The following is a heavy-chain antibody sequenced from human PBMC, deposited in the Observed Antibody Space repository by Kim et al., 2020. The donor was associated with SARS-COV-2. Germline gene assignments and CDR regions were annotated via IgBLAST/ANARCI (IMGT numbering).Heavy chain of an antibody. CDR3: AKVLPKLTLTPIYYGSGSYYGPFDY. CDR1: GFTFSSYA. J-gene: IGHJ4*02. Sequence: GGSLRLSCAASGFTFSSYAMSWVRQAPGKGLEWVSAISGSGGSTYYADSVKGRFTISRDNSKNTLYLQMNSLRAEDTAVYYCAKVLPKLTLTPIYYGSGSYYGPFDYWGQGTLVTVSS. V-gene: IGHV3-23*01. CDR2: ISGSGGST. D-gene: IGHD3-10*01.